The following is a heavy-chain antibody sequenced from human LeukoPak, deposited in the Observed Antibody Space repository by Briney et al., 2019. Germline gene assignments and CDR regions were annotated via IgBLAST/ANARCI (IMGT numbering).Heavy chain of an antibody. J-gene: IGHJ5*02. D-gene: IGHD1-7*01. V-gene: IGHV1-69*05. Sequence: SVKVSCKASGGTFSSYAISWVRQAPGQGLEWMGGIIPIFGTANYAQKFQGRVTITTDESTSTAYMELSSLRSEDTAVYYCARDNYAGADWFDPWGQGTLVTVSS. CDR3: ARDNYAGADWFDP. CDR2: IIPIFGTA. CDR1: GGTFSSYA.